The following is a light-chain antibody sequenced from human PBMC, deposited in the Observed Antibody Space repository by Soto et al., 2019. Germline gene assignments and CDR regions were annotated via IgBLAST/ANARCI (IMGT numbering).Light chain of an antibody. CDR3: QQSYRTPT. V-gene: IGKV1-39*01. J-gene: IGKJ5*01. CDR1: QTISTY. CDR2: TAS. Sequence: DIQMTQSPSSLSASVGDRVTITCRASQTISTYLNWYQQHPGKAPKLLIYTASNLESGVPSRFSGSGSGTDFTLTISSLQPEDFATYYCQQSYRTPTFGQGTRLEIK.